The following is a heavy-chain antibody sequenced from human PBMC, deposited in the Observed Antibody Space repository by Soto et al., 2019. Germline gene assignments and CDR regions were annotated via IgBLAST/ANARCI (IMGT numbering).Heavy chain of an antibody. Sequence: QLQLQESGPGLVKPSETLSLTCTVSGGSISSSSYYWGWIRQPPGKGLEWIGSIYYSGSTYYNPSLKSRVTISVDTSKNQFSLKLSSVTAADTAVYYCSGYCSGGSCYSSWFDPWGQGTLVTVSS. CDR3: SGYCSGGSCYSSWFDP. CDR1: GGSISSSSYY. V-gene: IGHV4-39*01. D-gene: IGHD2-15*01. J-gene: IGHJ5*02. CDR2: IYYSGST.